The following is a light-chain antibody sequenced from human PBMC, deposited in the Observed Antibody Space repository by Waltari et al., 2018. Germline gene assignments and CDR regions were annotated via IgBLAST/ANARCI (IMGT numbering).Light chain of an antibody. Sequence: SSELTQDPSVSVALGQTVRITCQGDSLRRFYASLYQQRPGQAPRLVLYGQNNRPSGLPERFAGSTSGNTASLTITGAQAEDEADYYCHSRDTSSTRVFGGGTRLTV. CDR3: HSRDTSSTRV. CDR2: GQN. J-gene: IGLJ2*01. V-gene: IGLV3-19*01. CDR1: SLRRFY.